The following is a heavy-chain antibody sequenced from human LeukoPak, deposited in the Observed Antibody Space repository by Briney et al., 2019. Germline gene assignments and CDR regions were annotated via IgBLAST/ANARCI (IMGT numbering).Heavy chain of an antibody. V-gene: IGHV3-23*01. Sequence: GGSLRLSCAAGGFIFSSYVISVVRQAPGKGLEWVSAISGSGSSTYYADSVQGRFTVSRDNSKNTLYLQMNSLRAEDADVYYCAKDGSSSWSPLNFDYWGRGTLVTVSS. CDR2: ISGSGSST. J-gene: IGHJ4*02. D-gene: IGHD6-13*01. CDR1: GFIFSSYV. CDR3: AKDGSSSWSPLNFDY.